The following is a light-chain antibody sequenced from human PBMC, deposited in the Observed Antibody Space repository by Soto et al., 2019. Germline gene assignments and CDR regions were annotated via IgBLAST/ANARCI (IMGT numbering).Light chain of an antibody. CDR2: KSS. CDR3: QQFNTSPWT. CDR1: QRVSIW. V-gene: IGKV1-5*03. J-gene: IGKJ1*01. Sequence: DIQMTQSPSTLSASEGDRVTISCRASQRVSIWLAWYQQKPGRAPKLLIYKSSILESGVPSRFSGSGSGTEFTLTISSLQPDDFATYYCQQFNTSPWTFGQGTKVEIK.